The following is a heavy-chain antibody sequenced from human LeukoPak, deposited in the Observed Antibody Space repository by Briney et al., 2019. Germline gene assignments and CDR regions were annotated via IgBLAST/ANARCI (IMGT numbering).Heavy chain of an antibody. J-gene: IGHJ1*01. D-gene: IGHD2-21*02. CDR3: AKPAYCGGDCYSSPFQH. CDR2: VSYDGGKK. Sequence: GRSLTLSCAASGFTFSSSGMHWVRQAPGKGLEWVAIVSYDGGKKYYADSVKGRFTISRDNSKNTLYLQMNSLRAEDTAVYYCAKPAYCGGDCYSSPFQHWGQGTLVTVSS. CDR1: GFTFSSSG. V-gene: IGHV3-30*18.